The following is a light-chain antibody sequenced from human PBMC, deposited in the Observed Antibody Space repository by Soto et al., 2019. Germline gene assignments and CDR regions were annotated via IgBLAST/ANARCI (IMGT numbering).Light chain of an antibody. CDR3: QQYNNYPWT. CDR1: QSVSSN. V-gene: IGKV3-15*01. CDR2: GAS. J-gene: IGKJ1*01. Sequence: EIVLTQSPDTLSLSPGERATLSCRASQSVSSNYLAWYQQIPGQAPRLLMYGASTRATGIPARFSGSGSGTEFTLTISSLQPDDFSTFYCQQYNNYPWTFGQGTKVDIK.